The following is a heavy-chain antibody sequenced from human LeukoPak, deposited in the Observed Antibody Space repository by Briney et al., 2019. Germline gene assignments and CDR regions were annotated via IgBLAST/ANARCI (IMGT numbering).Heavy chain of an antibody. J-gene: IGHJ4*02. D-gene: IGHD6-13*01. CDR2: ISSSGSTI. CDR3: AKDSTAAGTSNFDY. V-gene: IGHV3-48*03. Sequence: GGSLRLSCAASGFTFSSYEMNWVRPAPGKGLEWVSYISSSGSTIYYADSVKGRFTISRDNAKNSLYLQMNSLRAEDTALYYCAKDSTAAGTSNFDYWGQGTLVTVSS. CDR1: GFTFSSYE.